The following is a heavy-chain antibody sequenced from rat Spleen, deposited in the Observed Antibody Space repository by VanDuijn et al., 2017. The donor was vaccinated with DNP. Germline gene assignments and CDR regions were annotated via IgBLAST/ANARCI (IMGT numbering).Heavy chain of an antibody. J-gene: IGHJ2*01. Sequence: QVQLKESGPGLVQPSQTLSLTCTVSGFSLTSNGVHWVRQPPGKGLEWIGVIWSGGGTDYNSALKSRLSISKDTSKSQVFLKMNSLQTEDTATYYCARSLGITGHFDYWGQGVMVTVSS. CDR1: GFSLTSNG. V-gene: IGHV2-1*01. D-gene: IGHD1-9*01. CDR2: IWSGGGT. CDR3: ARSLGITGHFDY.